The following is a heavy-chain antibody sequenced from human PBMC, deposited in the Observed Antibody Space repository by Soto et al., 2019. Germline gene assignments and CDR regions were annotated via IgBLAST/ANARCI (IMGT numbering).Heavy chain of an antibody. D-gene: IGHD6-6*01. Sequence: SETLSLTCTVSGGSISSYYWSWIRQPPGKGLEWIGYIYYSGSTNYNPSLKSRVTISVDTSKNQFSLKLSSVTAADTAVYYCARVEGIAARPYYYYGMDVWGQGTTVTV. V-gene: IGHV4-59*01. CDR1: GGSISSYY. J-gene: IGHJ6*02. CDR2: IYYSGST. CDR3: ARVEGIAARPYYYYGMDV.